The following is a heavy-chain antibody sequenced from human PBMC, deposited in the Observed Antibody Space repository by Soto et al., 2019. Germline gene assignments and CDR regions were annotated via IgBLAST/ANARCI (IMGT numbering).Heavy chain of an antibody. J-gene: IGHJ4*02. V-gene: IGHV3-23*01. CDR1: GFTFSSYA. D-gene: IGHD2-15*01. CDR2: ISGSGGST. CDR3: AKDFIVVVVAATPSYFDY. Sequence: GGSLRLSCAASGFTFSSYAMSWVRQAPGKGLEWVSAISGSGGSTYYADSVKGRFTISRDNSKNTLYLQINSLRAEDTAVYYCAKDFIVVVVAATPSYFDYWGQGTLVTVSS.